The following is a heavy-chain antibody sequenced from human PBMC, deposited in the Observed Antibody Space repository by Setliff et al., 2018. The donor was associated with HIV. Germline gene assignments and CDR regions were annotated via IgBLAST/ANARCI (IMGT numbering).Heavy chain of an antibody. CDR3: AKDHAGGGYHDILPPS. D-gene: IGHD3-9*01. V-gene: IGHV3-23*01. CDR1: GFTFRNSA. CDR2: VSGSGATT. Sequence: PGESLKISCVASGFTFRNSAVSWIRQAPGKGLQWVSAVSGSGATTYYAASVKGRFTISGDNLKSMVYLQMNSLRAEDTAIYYCAKDHAGGGYHDILPPSWGQGTMVTVSS. J-gene: IGHJ3*01.